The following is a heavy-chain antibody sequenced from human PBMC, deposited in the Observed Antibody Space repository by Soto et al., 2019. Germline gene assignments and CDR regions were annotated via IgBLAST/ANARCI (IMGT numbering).Heavy chain of an antibody. CDR2: IKSKTDGGTT. CDR3: ATDGSGSYAVNYYGMDV. Sequence: EVQLVESGGGLVKPGGSLRLSCAASGFTFSNAWMNWVRQAPGKGLEWVGRIKSKTDGGTTDYAAPVKGRFTISRDDSKNTLYLQMNSLKTEDTVVYYCATDGSGSYAVNYYGMDVLGQVSTVTVCS. V-gene: IGHV3-15*07. D-gene: IGHD1-26*01. CDR1: GFTFSNAW. J-gene: IGHJ6*02.